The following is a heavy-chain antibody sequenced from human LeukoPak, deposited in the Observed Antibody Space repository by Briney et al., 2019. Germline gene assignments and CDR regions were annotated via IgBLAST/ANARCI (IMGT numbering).Heavy chain of an antibody. D-gene: IGHD1-26*01. Sequence: GESLEISCKGSGYNFTSYWIGWVRQLPGKGLEWMGIIYPGDSDTRYSPSFQGQVTISADKSISTAYLQWSSLKASDTAMYYCARCEWELLPMGGDYWGQGTLVTVSS. V-gene: IGHV5-51*01. CDR2: IYPGDSDT. J-gene: IGHJ4*02. CDR3: ARCEWELLPMGGDY. CDR1: GYNFTSYW.